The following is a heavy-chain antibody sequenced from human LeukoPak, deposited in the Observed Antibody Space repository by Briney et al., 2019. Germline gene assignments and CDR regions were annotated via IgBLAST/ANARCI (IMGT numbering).Heavy chain of an antibody. Sequence: TLSLTCAVSGGSISSGGYSWSWIRQPPGKGLEWIGYIYYSGSTYYNPSLKSRVTISVDTSKNQFSLKLSSVTAADTAVYYCARGAEGVGIDYWGQGTLVTVSS. D-gene: IGHD2-15*01. CDR2: IYYSGST. J-gene: IGHJ4*02. V-gene: IGHV4-30-4*07. CDR1: GGSISSGGYS. CDR3: ARGAEGVGIDY.